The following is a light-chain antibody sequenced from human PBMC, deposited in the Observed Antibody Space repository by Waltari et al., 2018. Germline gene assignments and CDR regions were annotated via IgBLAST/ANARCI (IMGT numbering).Light chain of an antibody. CDR2: AAS. CDR1: QAITNY. V-gene: IGKV1-27*01. CDR3: QKYNSAPLT. J-gene: IGKJ4*01. Sequence: DIQMTQSPSSLSASVGDRVTITCRASQAITNYLAWYQQKPGKVPKLLIYAASTLQSGVPSRCSGSGSGTDFTLTISSLQPEDVATYYCQKYNSAPLTFGGGTKVEIK.